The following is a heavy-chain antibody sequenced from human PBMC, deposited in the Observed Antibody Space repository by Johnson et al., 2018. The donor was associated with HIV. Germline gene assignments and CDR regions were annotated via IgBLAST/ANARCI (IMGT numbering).Heavy chain of an antibody. CDR1: GFTFSSYA. J-gene: IGHJ3*02. D-gene: IGHD6-25*01. CDR3: ARDLAAGIPSDAFDI. V-gene: IGHV3-30-3*01. Sequence: VQLVESGGGVVQPGRSLRISCAASGFTFSSYAMNWVRQAPGKGLEWVAVISYDGSNKYYADSVKGRFTISRDNSKNTLYLQMNSMRAEDTAVYYCARDLAAGIPSDAFDIWGQGTIVTVSS. CDR2: ISYDGSNK.